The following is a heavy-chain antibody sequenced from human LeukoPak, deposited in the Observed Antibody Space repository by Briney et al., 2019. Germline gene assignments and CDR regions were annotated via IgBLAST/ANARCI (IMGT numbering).Heavy chain of an antibody. Sequence: GGSLRLSCAASGFTFSSYGMHWVRQAPGKGLEWVAFIRYDGSNKYYADSVKGRFTISRDNSKNTLYLQMNSLRAEDTAVYYCAKDSQSEFWSSYPSFDYWGQGTLVTVSS. CDR1: GFTFSSYG. CDR2: IRYDGSNK. J-gene: IGHJ4*02. V-gene: IGHV3-30*02. CDR3: AKDSQSEFWSSYPSFDY. D-gene: IGHD3-3*01.